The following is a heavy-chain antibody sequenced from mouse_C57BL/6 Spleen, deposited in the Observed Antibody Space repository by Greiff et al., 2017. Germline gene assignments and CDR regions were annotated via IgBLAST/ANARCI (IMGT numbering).Heavy chain of an antibody. V-gene: IGHV1-64*01. CDR3: ASSTWRGYFDV. CDR2: IHPNSGST. J-gene: IGHJ1*03. CDR1: GYTFTSYW. Sequence: QVQLQQPGAELVKPGASVKLSCKASGYTFTSYWMHWVKQRPGQGLEWIGMIHPNSGSTNYNEKFKSKATLTVDKSSSTAYMQLSSLTSEDSAVYYCASSTWRGYFDVWGTGTTVTVSS.